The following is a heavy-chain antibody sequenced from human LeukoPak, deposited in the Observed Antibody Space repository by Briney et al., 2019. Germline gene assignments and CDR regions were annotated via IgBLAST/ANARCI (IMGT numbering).Heavy chain of an antibody. CDR2: INPNGSGT. D-gene: IGHD1-26*01. V-gene: IGHV1-2*02. CDR3: ARFHTSSTYNWFDP. CDR1: GYTFTDYY. J-gene: IGHJ5*02. Sequence: ASVKVSCKASGYTFTDYYMHWVRQAPGQGLEWMGWINPNGSGTNYAQKFQGRVTMTRDTSISTAYMELSRLTSDDTAVYYCARFHTSSTYNWFDPWGQGTLVTVSS.